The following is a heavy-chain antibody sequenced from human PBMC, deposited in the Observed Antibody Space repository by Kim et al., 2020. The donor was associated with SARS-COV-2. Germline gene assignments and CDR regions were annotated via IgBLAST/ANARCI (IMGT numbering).Heavy chain of an antibody. V-gene: IGHV1-3*01. CDR2: INAANGNT. J-gene: IGHJ4*02. CDR1: GYTFTSYA. D-gene: IGHD6-19*01. CDR3: ARLTAYSSGWYNDY. Sequence: ASVKVSCKASGYTFTSYAMHWVRQAPGQRLEWMGWINAANGNTKYSQKFQGRVTITRDTPASTAYMELSSLRSEDTAVYYCARLTAYSSGWYNDYWGQGTLVTVSS.